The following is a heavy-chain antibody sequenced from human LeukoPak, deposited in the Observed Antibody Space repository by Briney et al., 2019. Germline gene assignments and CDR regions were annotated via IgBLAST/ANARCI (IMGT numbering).Heavy chain of an antibody. Sequence: SETLSLTCSVSGGSISSYYWSWIRQPAGKGLEWIGRIYTSGSTNYNPSLKSRVAISIDTTKNHFSLRLSAVTAADTAVYYCARLAVAGRADYWGQGTLVTVSS. D-gene: IGHD6-19*01. CDR3: ARLAVAGRADY. CDR1: GGSISSYY. V-gene: IGHV4-4*07. CDR2: IYTSGST. J-gene: IGHJ4*02.